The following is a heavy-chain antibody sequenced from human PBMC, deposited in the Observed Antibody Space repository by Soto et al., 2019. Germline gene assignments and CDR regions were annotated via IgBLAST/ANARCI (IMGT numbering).Heavy chain of an antibody. CDR2: VIPLLDAS. V-gene: IGHV1-69*08. J-gene: IGHJ6*03. CDR3: ASGKSQMTQDRMGFYYYMDV. Sequence: QVQLVQSGAEVKKPGSSVRISCAASGATFNDYTFTWVRRAPGQGVEWMGRVIPLLDASNYAEKFQDRVTITADRSTSTVYMELSGLKSEDSAIYYCASGKSQMTQDRMGFYYYMDVWGKGTTVTVSS. CDR1: GATFNDYT. D-gene: IGHD2-15*01.